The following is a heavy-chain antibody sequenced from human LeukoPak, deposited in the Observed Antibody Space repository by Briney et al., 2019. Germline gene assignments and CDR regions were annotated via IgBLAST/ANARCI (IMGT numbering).Heavy chain of an antibody. CDR1: GYTFTGYY. Sequence: GASVKVSCKASGYTFTGYYLHWVRQAPGQGLEWMGWLNPKTGGTSYAQKFQGRVTMTRDTSISTVNMELCRLTSDDTAVYYCGRATAENDHWGQGTLVTVSS. J-gene: IGHJ4*02. CDR3: GRATAENDH. D-gene: IGHD1-14*01. CDR2: LNPKTGGT. V-gene: IGHV1-2*02.